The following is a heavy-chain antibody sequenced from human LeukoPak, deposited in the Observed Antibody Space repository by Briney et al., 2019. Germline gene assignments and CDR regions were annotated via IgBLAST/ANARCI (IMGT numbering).Heavy chain of an antibody. CDR1: GFTFSSYW. CDR2: MNKDGSA. D-gene: IGHD3-16*01. V-gene: IGHV3-7*01. Sequence: GGSLRLSCVASGFTFSSYWMTWVRQAPGKGLEWVANMNKDGSANEDSVKGRFTISRDNAKNSLYLQMNSLRVEDTAVYYCARDPYDFSGGYAYGAFDMWGQGTMVTVSS. J-gene: IGHJ3*02. CDR3: ARDPYDFSGGYAYGAFDM.